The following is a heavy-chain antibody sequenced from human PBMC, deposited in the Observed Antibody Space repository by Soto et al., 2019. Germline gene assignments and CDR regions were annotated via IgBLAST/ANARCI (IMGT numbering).Heavy chain of an antibody. D-gene: IGHD1-26*01. CDR2: MNQDGNQK. J-gene: IGHJ4*02. CDR3: ARQHSGSYYFDY. V-gene: IGHV3-7*05. Sequence: APGKGLEWVANMNQDGNQKSYVDSVKGRFSISRDNAKNSLYLQINSLRAEDTAVYYCARQHSGSYYFDYWGQGTPVTVSS.